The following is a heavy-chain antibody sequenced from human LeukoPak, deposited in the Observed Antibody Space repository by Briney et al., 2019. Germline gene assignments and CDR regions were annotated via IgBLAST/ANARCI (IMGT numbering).Heavy chain of an antibody. D-gene: IGHD6-6*01. V-gene: IGHV4-31*03. J-gene: IGHJ6*03. CDR1: GGSISSGVYY. CDR2: IYYSGST. CDR3: ATDSSSAGGDYYYYYMDV. Sequence: PSETLSLTCTVSGGSISSGVYYWSWLREHPGKGLEWFGYIYYSGSTYYKPSLKSRVTISVDTSKNQFSLKLSSVTAADTAVYYCATDSSSAGGDYYYYYMDVWGKGTTVAVSS.